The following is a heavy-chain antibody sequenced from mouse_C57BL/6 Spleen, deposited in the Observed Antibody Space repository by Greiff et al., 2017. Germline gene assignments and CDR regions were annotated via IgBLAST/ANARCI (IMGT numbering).Heavy chain of an antibody. CDR3: AREGYGSSPLDY. V-gene: IGHV1-54*01. J-gene: IGHJ2*01. Sequence: VQLQQSGAELVRPGTSVKVSCKASGYAFTHYLIEWVKQRPGQGLEWIGVINPGSGGTNYNEKFKGKATLTADKSSSTAYMQLSSLTSEDSAVYFCAREGYGSSPLDYWGQGTTLTVSS. CDR2: INPGSGGT. CDR1: GYAFTHYL. D-gene: IGHD1-1*01.